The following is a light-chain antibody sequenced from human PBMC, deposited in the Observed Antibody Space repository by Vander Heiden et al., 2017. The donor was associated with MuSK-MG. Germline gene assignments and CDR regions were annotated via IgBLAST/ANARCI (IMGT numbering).Light chain of an antibody. CDR2: GAS. J-gene: IGKJ2*01. CDR1: QSVSSNY. V-gene: IGKV3-20*01. Sequence: IVSTPSPGTLSLSPGERATLSCRAGQSVSSNYLAWYQQIPGQAPRLRIYGASSRATGIPDRVSGSGSGTDFTLTISRLEPEDFAVYYCQQYGSSPPFTFGQGTKVEIK. CDR3: QQYGSSPPFT.